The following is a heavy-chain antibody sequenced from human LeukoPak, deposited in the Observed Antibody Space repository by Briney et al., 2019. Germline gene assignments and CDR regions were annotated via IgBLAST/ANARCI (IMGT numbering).Heavy chain of an antibody. D-gene: IGHD6-19*01. CDR2: IYTSGTT. Sequence: SETLSLTCTVSGGSISTYYWNWIRQPAGKGLEWIGRIYTSGTTNYNPSLKSRVTMSVDTSKNQFSLKLSSVTAADTAVYYCARGIVVAGTPGQNSWDYWGQGTLVTVSS. CDR3: ARGIVVAGTPGQNSWDY. V-gene: IGHV4-4*07. J-gene: IGHJ4*02. CDR1: GGSISTYY.